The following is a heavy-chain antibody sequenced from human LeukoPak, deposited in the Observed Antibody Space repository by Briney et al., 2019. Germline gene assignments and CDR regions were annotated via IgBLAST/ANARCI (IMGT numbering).Heavy chain of an antibody. Sequence: SVNVSCKVSGCTLTEFSMHWVRKPPGEWLELMAGFDPEDGETIYAQKFQGRVTLTEDISTDTVYMELSSLRSEDTAVYYCAADTSGTYPYYFDYWGQGTLVTVSS. D-gene: IGHD3-10*01. CDR3: AADTSGTYPYYFDY. CDR1: GCTLTEFS. CDR2: FDPEDGET. V-gene: IGHV1-24*01. J-gene: IGHJ4*02.